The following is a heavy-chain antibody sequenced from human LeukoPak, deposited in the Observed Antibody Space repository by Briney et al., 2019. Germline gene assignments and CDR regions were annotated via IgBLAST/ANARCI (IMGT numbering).Heavy chain of an antibody. CDR1: GGSISSSSYY. D-gene: IGHD3-16*02. Sequence: SETLSLTCTVSGGSISSSSYYWGWIRQPPGKGLEWIGGIYYSGSTYYNSSLKSRVTISVDTSKNQFSLKLSSVTAADTAVYYCASTLYDYVWGSYRLDYWGQGTLVTVSS. V-gene: IGHV4-39*07. CDR2: IYYSGST. CDR3: ASTLYDYVWGSYRLDY. J-gene: IGHJ4*02.